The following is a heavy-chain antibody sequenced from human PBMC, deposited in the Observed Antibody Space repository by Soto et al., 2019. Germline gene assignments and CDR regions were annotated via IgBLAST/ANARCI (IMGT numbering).Heavy chain of an antibody. Sequence: GGSLRLSCAASGFTFSDYYMSWIRQAPGKGLEWVSYISSSSSYTNYADSVKGRFTISRDNAKNSLYLQMNSLRAEDTAVYYYARANLEGSSWPRGGGEFDYWGQGTLVTVSS. V-gene: IGHV3-11*05. D-gene: IGHD6-13*01. CDR1: GFTFSDYY. CDR2: ISSSSSYT. J-gene: IGHJ4*02. CDR3: ARANLEGSSWPRGGGEFDY.